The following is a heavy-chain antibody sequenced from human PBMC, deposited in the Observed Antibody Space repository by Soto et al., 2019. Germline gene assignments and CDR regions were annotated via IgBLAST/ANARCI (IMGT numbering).Heavy chain of an antibody. Sequence: QVQQVESGGGVVQPGSSLRLSCAASGFTFSSYGMHWVRQAPGKGLEWVAVIWYDGSNKYYADSVKGRFTISRDNSKNTLYLQMNILRAEDTAVYYCARVGSSPPCYYSGMDVWGQCTTVTVSS. CDR2: IWYDGSNK. J-gene: IGHJ6*02. D-gene: IGHD6-13*01. CDR1: GFTFSSYG. CDR3: ARVGSSPPCYYSGMDV. V-gene: IGHV3-33*01.